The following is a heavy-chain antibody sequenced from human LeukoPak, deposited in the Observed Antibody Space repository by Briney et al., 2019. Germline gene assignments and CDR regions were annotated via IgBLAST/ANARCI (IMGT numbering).Heavy chain of an antibody. Sequence: PGGSLRLSCAASGFTFSSYGMHWVRQAPGKGLEWVAVISYDGSNKYYADSVKGRFTISRDNSKNTLYLQMNSLRAEDTAVYYCAKGSRDFLLDYWGQGTLITVSS. D-gene: IGHD3-10*01. CDR1: GFTFSSYG. CDR2: ISYDGSNK. V-gene: IGHV3-30*18. CDR3: AKGSRDFLLDY. J-gene: IGHJ4*02.